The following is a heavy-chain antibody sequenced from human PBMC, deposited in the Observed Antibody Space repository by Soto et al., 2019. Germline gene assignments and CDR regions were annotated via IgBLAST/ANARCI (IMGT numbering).Heavy chain of an antibody. V-gene: IGHV3-30-3*01. CDR2: ISYDGSNK. Sequence: PGGSLRLSCAASGFTFSSYAMHWVRQAPGKGLEWVAVISYDGSNKYYADSVKGRFTISRDNSKNTLYLQMNSLRAEDTAVYYCVTGTQPYFDYWGQGTLVTVSS. J-gene: IGHJ4*02. D-gene: IGHD1-7*01. CDR1: GFTFSSYA. CDR3: VTGTQPYFDY.